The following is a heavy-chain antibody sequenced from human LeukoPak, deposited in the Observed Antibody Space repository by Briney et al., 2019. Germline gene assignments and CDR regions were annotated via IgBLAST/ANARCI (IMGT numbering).Heavy chain of an antibody. CDR3: AKTTLHLADYFHH. D-gene: IGHD4-17*01. V-gene: IGHV3-23*01. Sequence: GGSLRLSRAASGFTFSSYAMSWVRQAPGKGLEWVSAISGSGGSTYYADSVKGRFTISRDNSKNTLYLQMNSLRVEDTAVYYCAKTTLHLADYFHHWGQGTLVTVSS. CDR1: GFTFSSYA. J-gene: IGHJ1*01. CDR2: ISGSGGST.